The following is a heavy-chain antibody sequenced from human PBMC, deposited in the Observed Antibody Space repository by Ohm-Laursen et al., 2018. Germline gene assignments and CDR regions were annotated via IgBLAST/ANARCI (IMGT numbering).Heavy chain of an antibody. D-gene: IGHD1-26*01. CDR3: AKARSPGSYFLPFDV. Sequence: LRLSCAASGFTFPNYAIHWVRQAPGKGLEWVSGVSWNSDTTGYAVSVKGRFTITRDNAKNSVYLQMNSLRPEDTALYYCAKARSPGSYFLPFDVWGQGAMVTVSS. CDR1: GFTFPNYA. J-gene: IGHJ3*01. V-gene: IGHV3-9*01. CDR2: VSWNSDTT.